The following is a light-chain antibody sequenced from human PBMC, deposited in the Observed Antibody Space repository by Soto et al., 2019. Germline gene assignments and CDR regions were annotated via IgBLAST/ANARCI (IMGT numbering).Light chain of an antibody. J-gene: IGKJ2*01. CDR1: ENINNW. CDR2: QAS. CDR3: HRYNGN. V-gene: IGKV1-5*03. Sequence: QMTQSPSTLSASVGDRVTITCRANENINNWLAWYQQKPGKAPKLLIYQASTLESGVPSRFSGSGSGTEFTLTISSLQPDDFATYSCHRYNGNFGQGTKLEIE.